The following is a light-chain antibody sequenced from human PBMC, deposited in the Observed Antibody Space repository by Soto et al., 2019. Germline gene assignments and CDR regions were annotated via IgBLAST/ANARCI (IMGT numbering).Light chain of an antibody. Sequence: DIQMTQSPSSLSASVGDRVTITCQASQDISNYLKWYQQKQGKAPKLLIYDASNLETGVPSRFSGSGSGTDFTFTISSLKPEDIATYYCQQYDNLPYTFGQGTKLEIK. CDR1: QDISNY. V-gene: IGKV1-33*01. CDR3: QQYDNLPYT. CDR2: DAS. J-gene: IGKJ2*01.